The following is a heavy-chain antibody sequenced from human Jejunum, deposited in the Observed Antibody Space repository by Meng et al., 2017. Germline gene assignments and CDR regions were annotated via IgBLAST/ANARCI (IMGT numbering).Heavy chain of an antibody. CDR2: IYYTGST. D-gene: IGHD1-7*01. CDR3: ARLGITETIGGFDP. V-gene: IGHV4-31*03. J-gene: IGHJ5*02. Sequence: HVQLPEPGPGLVKPSQTLPRTCPVSGGSRRTGAYYWSWIRQHPGKGLEWIGYIYYTGSTFYNPSLKSRVSISLETSQNQFSLKVTSVTATDTAFYYCARLGITETIGGFDPWGQGILVTVSS. CDR1: GGSRRTGAYY.